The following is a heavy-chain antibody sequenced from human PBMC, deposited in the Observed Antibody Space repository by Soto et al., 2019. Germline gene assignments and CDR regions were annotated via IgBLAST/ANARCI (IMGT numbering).Heavy chain of an antibody. CDR3: ARAIYCSSTSCYSSYYYYGMDV. J-gene: IGHJ6*02. V-gene: IGHV4-30-4*01. D-gene: IGHD2-2*01. Sequence: SETLSLTCTVSGGSISSGDYCWSWIRQPPGKGVEWIGYIYYSGSTYYNPSLKSRVTISVDTSKNQFSLKLSSVTAADTAVYYCARAIYCSSTSCYSSYYYYGMDVWGQGTTVTVYS. CDR2: IYYSGST. CDR1: GGSISSGDYC.